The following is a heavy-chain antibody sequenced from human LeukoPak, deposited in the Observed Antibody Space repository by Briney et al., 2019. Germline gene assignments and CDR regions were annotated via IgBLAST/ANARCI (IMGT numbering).Heavy chain of an antibody. Sequence: SSVNVSCMASRGTFSSYAISWVRQAPGQGREWMGGIIPIVGTANYAQKFQGRVTITADESTSTAYMELSSLRSEHTAVYSCARTSSSWYDSWGQGTLVTVSS. CDR2: IIPIVGTA. CDR3: ARTSSSWYDS. V-gene: IGHV1-69*13. D-gene: IGHD6-13*01. CDR1: RGTFSSYA. J-gene: IGHJ5*01.